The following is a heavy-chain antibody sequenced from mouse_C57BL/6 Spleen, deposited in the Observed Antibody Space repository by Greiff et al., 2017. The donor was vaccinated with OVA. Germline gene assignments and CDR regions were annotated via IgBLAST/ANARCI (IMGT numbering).Heavy chain of an antibody. CDR3: ARGPNRPWFAY. V-gene: IGHV1-80*01. CDR2: IYPGDGDT. J-gene: IGHJ3*01. CDR1: GYAFSSYW. Sequence: VQLKESGAELVKPGASVKISCKASGYAFSSYWMNWVKQRPGEGLEWIGQIYPGDGDTNYNGKFKGKATLTADKSSSTAYMQLSSLTSEDSAVYFCARGPNRPWFAYWGQGTLVTVSA.